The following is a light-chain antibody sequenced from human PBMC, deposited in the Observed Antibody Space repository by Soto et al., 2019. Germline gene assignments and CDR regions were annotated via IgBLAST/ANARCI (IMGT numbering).Light chain of an antibody. Sequence: QSVLTQPASVSGSPGQSITISCTGTSRDIGNYNYVSWYQHHPGKAPKLMIYEVTSRPSGVSDRFSGSKSGMTASLTISGLQTEDEADYFCCSYAGSYTDGSFGGGHKVTGL. V-gene: IGLV2-14*01. J-gene: IGLJ2*01. CDR2: EVT. CDR3: CSYAGSYTDGS. CDR1: SRDIGNYNY.